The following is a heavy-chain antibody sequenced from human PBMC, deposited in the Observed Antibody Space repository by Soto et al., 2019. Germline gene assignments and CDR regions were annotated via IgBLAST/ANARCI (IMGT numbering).Heavy chain of an antibody. Sequence: SVKVSCKASGGTFSSYAISWVRQAPGQGLEWMGGIIPIFGTANYAQKFQGRVTITADESTSTAYMELSSLRSEDTAVYYCARHNSEPYYYDSSGYYHWFDPWGQGTLVTVSS. CDR3: ARHNSEPYYYDSSGYYHWFDP. J-gene: IGHJ5*02. CDR2: IIPIFGTA. D-gene: IGHD3-22*01. CDR1: GGTFSSYA. V-gene: IGHV1-69*13.